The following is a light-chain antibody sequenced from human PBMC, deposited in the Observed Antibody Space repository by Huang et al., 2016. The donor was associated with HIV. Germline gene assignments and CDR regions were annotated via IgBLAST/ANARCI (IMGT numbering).Light chain of an antibody. CDR1: QYISTN. CDR2: DAS. Sequence: ERVMTQSPDTLSVSPGERATLTCRASQYISTNLAWYQQKPGQAPRLLIYDASTRVADIPASFSGSGSGTEFTLAISSLQSEDFAVYYCLQYNNWPRTFGQGTKLEIK. V-gene: IGKV3-15*01. CDR3: LQYNNWPRT. J-gene: IGKJ2*01.